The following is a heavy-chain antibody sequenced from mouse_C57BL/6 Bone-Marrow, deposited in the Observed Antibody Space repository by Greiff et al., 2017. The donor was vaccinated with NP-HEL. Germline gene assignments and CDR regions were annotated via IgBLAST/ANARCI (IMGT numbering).Heavy chain of an antibody. J-gene: IGHJ4*01. Sequence: QVQLKESGPGILQPSQTLSLTCSFSGFSLSTFGMGVGWIRQPSGKGLEWLAHIWWDDDKYYNPALKSRLTISKDTSKNQVFLKIANVDTADTATYYCARMHYYGSSYDAMDYWGQGTSVTVSS. V-gene: IGHV8-8*01. CDR1: GFSLSTFGMG. CDR2: IWWDDDK. CDR3: ARMHYYGSSYDAMDY. D-gene: IGHD1-1*01.